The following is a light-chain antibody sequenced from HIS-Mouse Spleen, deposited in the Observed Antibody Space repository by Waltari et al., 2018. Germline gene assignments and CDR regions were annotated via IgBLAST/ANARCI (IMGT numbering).Light chain of an antibody. J-gene: IGLJ2*01. CDR1: SSDVGGYNY. Sequence: QSALTQPASVSGSPGQSITISCTGTSSDVGGYNYVSWYQQTPGKAPKPMLYDVSNRPSGVSNRFSGSKSGNTASLTISGLQAEDEADYYCSSYTSSSFNVVFGGGTKLTVL. V-gene: IGLV2-14*03. CDR3: SSYTSSSFNVV. CDR2: DVS.